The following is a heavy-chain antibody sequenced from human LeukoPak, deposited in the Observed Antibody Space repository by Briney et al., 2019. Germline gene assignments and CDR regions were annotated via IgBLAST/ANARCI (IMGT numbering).Heavy chain of an antibody. CDR3: ASNYGASVSPFDY. V-gene: IGHV3-33*01. Sequence: GRSLRLSCAASGFTFSSYGMHWVRQAPGKGLEWVAVIWYDGSNKCYADSVKGRFTISRDNSKNTLYLQMNSLRAEDTAVYYCASNYGASVSPFDYWGQGTLVTVSS. D-gene: IGHD4-17*01. CDR1: GFTFSSYG. J-gene: IGHJ4*02. CDR2: IWYDGSNK.